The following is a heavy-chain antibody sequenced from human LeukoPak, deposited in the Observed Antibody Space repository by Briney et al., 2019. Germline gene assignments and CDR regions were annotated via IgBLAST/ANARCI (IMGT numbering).Heavy chain of an antibody. CDR2: IYYSGST. CDR3: ARGAEYSYGLYYFDY. D-gene: IGHD5-18*01. CDR1: GGSISSSSYY. J-gene: IGHJ4*02. V-gene: IGHV4-39*07. Sequence: KPSETLSLTCTVSGGSISSSSYYWGWIRQPPGKGLEWIGSIYYSGSTYYNPSLKSRVTISVDTSKNQFSLKLSSVTAADTAVYYCARGAEYSYGLYYFDYWGQGTLVTVSS.